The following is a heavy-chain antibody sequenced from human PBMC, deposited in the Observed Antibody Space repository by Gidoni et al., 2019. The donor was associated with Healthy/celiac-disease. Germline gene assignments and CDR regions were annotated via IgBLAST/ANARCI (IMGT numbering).Heavy chain of an antibody. CDR3: TATIAVAGKVVDY. CDR1: GFPFSNAW. Sequence: EVQLVESGGGLVTPGGSLRLSCAASGFPFSNAWMSWVRQAPGKGLEWVGRIKSKTDGGTTDYAAPVKGRFTISRDDSKNTLYLQMNSLKTEDTAVYYCTATIAVAGKVVDYWGQGTLVTVSS. V-gene: IGHV3-15*01. J-gene: IGHJ4*02. D-gene: IGHD6-19*01. CDR2: IKSKTDGGTT.